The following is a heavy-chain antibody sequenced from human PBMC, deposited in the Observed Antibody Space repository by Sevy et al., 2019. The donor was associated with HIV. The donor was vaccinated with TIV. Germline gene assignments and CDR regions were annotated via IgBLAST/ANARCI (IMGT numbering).Heavy chain of an antibody. Sequence: SETLSLTCTVSGPSLTTSYWTWIRQPAGKGPEWIGRLSSTGKLNSNPSLRSRVTLSRDMSKNQFFLRLTSVTAADTAIYYCARLRNSWFDPWGQGTLVTVSS. V-gene: IGHV4-4*07. D-gene: IGHD1-26*01. CDR2: LSSTGKL. CDR3: ARLRNSWFDP. J-gene: IGHJ5*02. CDR1: GPSLTTSY.